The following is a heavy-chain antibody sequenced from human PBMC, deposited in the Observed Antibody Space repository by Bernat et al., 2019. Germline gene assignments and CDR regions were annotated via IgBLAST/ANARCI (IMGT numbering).Heavy chain of an antibody. Sequence: QVQLVESGGGVVQPGRSLRLSCAASGFTFSSYAMHWVRQAPGKGLEWVAVISYDGSNKYYADSVKGRFTISRDNSKNTLYLQMNSLRAEDTAVYYCAREWARDIVVVPAAKALLWFRGPHDYWGQGTLVTVSS. CDR3: AREWARDIVVVPAAKALLWFRGPHDY. J-gene: IGHJ4*02. D-gene: IGHD2-2*01. V-gene: IGHV3-30*01. CDR2: ISYDGSNK. CDR1: GFTFSSYA.